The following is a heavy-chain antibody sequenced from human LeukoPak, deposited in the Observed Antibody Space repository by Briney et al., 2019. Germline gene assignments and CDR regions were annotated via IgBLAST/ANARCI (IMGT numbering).Heavy chain of an antibody. CDR3: ARDRSMADAFDI. CDR1: GFTFSSYS. D-gene: IGHD5-24*01. Sequence: GGSLRLSCAASGFTFSSYSMNWVRQAPGKGLEWVSSISSSSSYIYYADSVKGRFTISRDNAKHSLYLQMNSLRAEDTAVYYCARDRSMADAFDIWGQGTMVTVSS. J-gene: IGHJ3*02. V-gene: IGHV3-21*01. CDR2: ISSSSSYI.